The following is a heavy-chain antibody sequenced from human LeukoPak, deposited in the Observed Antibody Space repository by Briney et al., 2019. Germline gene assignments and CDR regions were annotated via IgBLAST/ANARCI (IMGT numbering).Heavy chain of an antibody. CDR3: ARSRYYFDY. Sequence: GGSLRLSCAASGFTFSSYWMSWVRQAPGKGLEWVAKIKPDGSEKYYVDSVKGRFTISRGNAENSLYLQMNSLRAEDTAVYYCARSRYYFDYWGQGTLVTVSS. CDR1: GFTFSSYW. CDR2: IKPDGSEK. J-gene: IGHJ4*02. V-gene: IGHV3-7*01.